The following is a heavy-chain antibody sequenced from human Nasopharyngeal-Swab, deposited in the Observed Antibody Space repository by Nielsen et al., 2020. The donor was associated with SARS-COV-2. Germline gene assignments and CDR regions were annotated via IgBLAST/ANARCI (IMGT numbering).Heavy chain of an antibody. CDR2: VSTYNGQT. V-gene: IGHV1-18*01. Sequence: WVRQAPGQGLEWMGWVSTYNGQTKYPQKLQGRVTMTTDTSTSTVYLELRGLRSADTGLYYCARGSGDYVSAIGYWGQGTAVTVSS. D-gene: IGHD4-17*01. J-gene: IGHJ4*02. CDR3: ARGSGDYVSAIGY.